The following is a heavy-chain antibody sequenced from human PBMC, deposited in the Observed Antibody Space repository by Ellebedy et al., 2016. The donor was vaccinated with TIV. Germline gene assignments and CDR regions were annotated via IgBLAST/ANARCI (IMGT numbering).Heavy chain of an antibody. J-gene: IGHJ3*02. CDR3: TRDSRLQWFINSGSIDGFNT. Sequence: ASVKVSCKASGYTFTSYYMHWVRQAPGQRLEWMGWINAGNGDTTYSQRFQGRVTITRDTSASTAYMELRSLRSDDTAVYYCTRDSRLQWFINSGSIDGFNTWGQGTMVTVSS. CDR2: INAGNGDT. CDR1: GYTFTSYY. V-gene: IGHV1-3*01. D-gene: IGHD3-22*01.